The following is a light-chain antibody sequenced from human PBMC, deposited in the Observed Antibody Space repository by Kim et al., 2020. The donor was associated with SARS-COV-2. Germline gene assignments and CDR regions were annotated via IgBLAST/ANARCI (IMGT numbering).Light chain of an antibody. CDR1: QDISSW. CDR2: AAS. Sequence: ASVGDRVTSTCRASQDISSWLAWYQQKPVKAPKLLISAASSLQSGVPSRFSGSGSGTDFTLTISSLQPEDFASYYCQRADSFPLGFGGGTKVDIK. CDR3: QRADSFPLG. V-gene: IGKV1-12*01. J-gene: IGKJ4*01.